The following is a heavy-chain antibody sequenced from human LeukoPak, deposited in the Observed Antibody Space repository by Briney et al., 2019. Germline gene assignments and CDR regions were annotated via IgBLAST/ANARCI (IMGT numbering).Heavy chain of an antibody. D-gene: IGHD3-3*01. V-gene: IGHV4-59*08. CDR3: ARLGAGPTYYDFWSGYSSFYFDY. CDR1: GGSISNYY. CDR2: IYYSGST. J-gene: IGHJ4*02. Sequence: SETLSLTCTVSGGSISNYYWSWIRQPPGKGLEWIGYIYYSGSTNYNPSLKSRVTISVDTSKNQFSLKLSSVTAADTAVYYCARLGAGPTYYDFWSGYSSFYFDYWGQGTLVTVSS.